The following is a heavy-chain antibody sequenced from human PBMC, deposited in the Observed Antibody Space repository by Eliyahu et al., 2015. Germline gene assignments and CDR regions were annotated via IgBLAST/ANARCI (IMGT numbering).Heavy chain of an antibody. D-gene: IGHD2/OR15-2a*01. CDR1: GGSFNDYY. J-gene: IGHJ5*02. V-gene: IGHV4-34*01. CDR3: AMRGGKKIYGMLHVAGHLLGWFDP. CDR2: INXSGNS. Sequence: QVQLQQWGAGLLKPSETLSLTCGXSGGSFNDYYWSWXRQIPGKGLEWIGEINXSGNSRYNPSLKSRLTISIDTSKXHFSLKLTSVTAADTALYYCAMRGGKKIYGMLHVAGHLLGWFDPWGQGTPVTVS.